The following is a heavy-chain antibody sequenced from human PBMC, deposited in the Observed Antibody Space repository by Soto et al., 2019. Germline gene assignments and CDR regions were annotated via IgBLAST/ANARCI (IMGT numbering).Heavy chain of an antibody. CDR1: GFNFSSYW. CDR3: AREALDYAYYFDY. CDR2: IKQDGSEK. D-gene: IGHD4-17*01. J-gene: IGHJ4*02. V-gene: IGHV3-7*01. Sequence: GGSLRLSCAASGFNFSSYWMSWVRQAPGKGLEWVANIKQDGSEKYYVDSVKGRFTISRDNAKNSLYLQMNSLRAEDTAVYYCAREALDYAYYFDYWGQGTLVTVSS.